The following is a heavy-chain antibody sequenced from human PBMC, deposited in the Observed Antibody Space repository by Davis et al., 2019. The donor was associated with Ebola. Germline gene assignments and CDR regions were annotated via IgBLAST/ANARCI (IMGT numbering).Heavy chain of an antibody. V-gene: IGHV3-23*01. Sequence: GESLKISCAASGFTVSSNHMSWVRQAPGKGLEWVSAISGSGGSTYYADSVKGRFTIPRDNSKNTLYLQMNSLRAEDTAVYYCAKGGKVVPAAYMDVWGKGTTVTVSS. CDR1: GFTVSSNH. D-gene: IGHD2-2*01. CDR2: ISGSGGST. J-gene: IGHJ6*03. CDR3: AKGGKVVPAAYMDV.